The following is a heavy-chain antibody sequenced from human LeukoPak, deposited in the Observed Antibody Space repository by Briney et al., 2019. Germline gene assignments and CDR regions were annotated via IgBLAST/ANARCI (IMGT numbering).Heavy chain of an antibody. J-gene: IGHJ4*02. CDR3: ATAYYYGSGSQGPFDY. CDR2: IYYSGST. CDR1: GGSLSNYY. D-gene: IGHD3-10*01. V-gene: IGHV4-59*01. Sequence: SETLSLTCTVSGGSLSNYYWSWIRQPPGKGLEWIGYIYYSGSTNYNPSLKSRVTISVDTSKNQFSLKLSSVTAADTAVYYCATAYYYGSGSQGPFDYWGQGTLVTVSS.